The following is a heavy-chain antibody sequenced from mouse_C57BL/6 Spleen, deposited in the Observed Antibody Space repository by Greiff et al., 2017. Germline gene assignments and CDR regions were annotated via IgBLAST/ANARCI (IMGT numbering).Heavy chain of an antibody. V-gene: IGHV2-9-1*01. J-gene: IGHJ3*01. CDR3: ASLNGGHAY. CDR1: GFSLTSYA. D-gene: IGHD1-3*01. Sequence: VQLQESGPGLVAPSQSLSITCTVSGFSLTSYAISWFRQPPGTGLEWLGVIWTGGGTNYNSALKSRLSISKDNSKSQVFVKMNSLQTDDTARYYCASLNGGHAYWGQGTLVTVSA. CDR2: IWTGGGT.